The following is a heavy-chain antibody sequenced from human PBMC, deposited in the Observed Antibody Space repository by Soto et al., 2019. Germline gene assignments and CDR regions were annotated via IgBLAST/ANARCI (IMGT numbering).Heavy chain of an antibody. CDR3: ARAFFYQGSDSQGYSFDAFDF. V-gene: IGHV1-18*01. CDR2: ISAHTGSS. D-gene: IGHD3-22*01. Sequence: ASVKVSCKASGYTFTSSGLRWVRQAPGQGLEWMGWISAHTGSSEYAQRFQGRVTMTTDRSTSTAYMELRSLRSDDTAVYYCARAFFYQGSDSQGYSFDAFDFWGPGTLVTVSS. J-gene: IGHJ3*01. CDR1: GYTFTSSG.